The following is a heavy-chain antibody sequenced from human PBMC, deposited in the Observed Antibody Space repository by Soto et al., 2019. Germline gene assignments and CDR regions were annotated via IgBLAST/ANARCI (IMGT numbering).Heavy chain of an antibody. Sequence: EVQLVETGGGLIQPGGSLRLSCASSGFNITDNYMSWVRQAPGKGLEWVSFIYSGGSIYYEDSVKGRFSISRDISKNTLFRQMNSLRAEDTAVYYCARSYHSSGYYPGSFDYWGQGTLVNVSS. CDR2: IYSGGSI. D-gene: IGHD3-22*01. V-gene: IGHV3-53*02. CDR1: GFNITDNY. J-gene: IGHJ4*02. CDR3: ARSYHSSGYYPGSFDY.